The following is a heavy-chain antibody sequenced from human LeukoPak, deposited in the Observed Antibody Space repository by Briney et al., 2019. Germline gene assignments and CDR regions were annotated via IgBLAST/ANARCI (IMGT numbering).Heavy chain of an antibody. V-gene: IGHV1-24*01. CDR3: ATSFWSGYPSNWFDP. CDR2: FDPEDGET. CDR1: EYTLTELS. J-gene: IGHJ5*02. Sequence: ASVKVSCKVSEYTLTELSMHWVRQAPGKGLEWMGGFDPEDGETIYAQKFQGRVTMTEDTSTDTAYMELSSLRSEDTAVYYCATSFWSGYPSNWFDPWGQGTLVTVSS. D-gene: IGHD3-3*01.